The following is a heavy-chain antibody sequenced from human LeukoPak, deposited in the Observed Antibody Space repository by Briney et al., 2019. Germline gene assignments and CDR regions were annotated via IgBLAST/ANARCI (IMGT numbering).Heavy chain of an antibody. CDR3: ARDLLGSGYTGNWYFDL. J-gene: IGHJ2*01. D-gene: IGHD3-3*01. CDR1: GFTFSTYS. Sequence: GGSLRLSCAASGFTFSTYSMNWVRQPPGKGLEWVSSISTSSMYIYYADSVKGRFTISRDNAKNSLYLQMNSLRAEDTAVYYCARDLLGSGYTGNWYFDLWGRGTLVTVSS. CDR2: ISTSSMYI. V-gene: IGHV3-21*06.